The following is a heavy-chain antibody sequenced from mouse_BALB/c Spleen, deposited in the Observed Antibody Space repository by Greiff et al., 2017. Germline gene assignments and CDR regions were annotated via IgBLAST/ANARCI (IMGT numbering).Heavy chain of an antibody. Sequence: QVQLQQSGPSLVQPSQSLSITCTVSGFSLTSYGVHWVRQSPGKGLEWLGVIWRGGSTDYNAAFMSRLSITKDNSKSQVFFKMNSLQADDTAIYYCAKEDITTVVATRRYYAMDYWGQGTSVTVSS. D-gene: IGHD1-1*01. J-gene: IGHJ4*01. V-gene: IGHV2-5-1*01. CDR2: IWRGGST. CDR3: AKEDITTVVATRRYYAMDY. CDR1: GFSLTSYG.